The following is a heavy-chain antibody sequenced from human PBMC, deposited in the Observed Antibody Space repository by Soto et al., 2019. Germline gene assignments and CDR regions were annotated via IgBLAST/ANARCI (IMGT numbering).Heavy chain of an antibody. J-gene: IGHJ6*02. CDR1: GYTFTSYD. CDR3: ARGYLSDYDFWSGSLSGDYYGMDV. Sequence: ASVKVSCKASGYTFTSYDINWVRQATGQGLEWMGWMNPNSGNTGYAQKFQGRVTMTRYTSISTAYMELSSLRSEDTAVYYCARGYLSDYDFWSGSLSGDYYGMDVWGQGTTVTVSS. D-gene: IGHD3-3*01. V-gene: IGHV1-8*01. CDR2: MNPNSGNT.